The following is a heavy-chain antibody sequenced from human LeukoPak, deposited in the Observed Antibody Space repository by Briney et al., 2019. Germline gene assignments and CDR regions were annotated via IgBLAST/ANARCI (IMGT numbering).Heavy chain of an antibody. V-gene: IGHV1-8*01. D-gene: IGHD5-12*01. J-gene: IGHJ4*02. Sequence: VASVKVSCKASGYTFTSYDINWVRQATGQGLEWMGWMNPNSGNTGSAQKFQGRVTITADKSTSTAYMELSSLRSEDTAVYYCASNLVDVNPFFAYWGQGTLVPVSS. CDR1: GYTFTSYD. CDR3: ASNLVDVNPFFAY. CDR2: MNPNSGNT.